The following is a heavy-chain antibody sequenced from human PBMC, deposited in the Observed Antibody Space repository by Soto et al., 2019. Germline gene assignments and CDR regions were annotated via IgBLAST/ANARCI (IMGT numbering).Heavy chain of an antibody. CDR2: INHSGST. D-gene: IGHD2-15*01. J-gene: IGHJ4*02. Sequence: QVQLQQWGAGLLKPSETLSLSCAVYGGSFSGYYWSWIRQPPGKGLEWIGEINHSGSTYYNPSLKSRVTISVDTSKNQFSLKLSSVTAADTAVYFCARGGCSKSLDYWGQGTLVTVSS. CDR1: GGSFSGYY. V-gene: IGHV4-34*01. CDR3: ARGGCSKSLDY.